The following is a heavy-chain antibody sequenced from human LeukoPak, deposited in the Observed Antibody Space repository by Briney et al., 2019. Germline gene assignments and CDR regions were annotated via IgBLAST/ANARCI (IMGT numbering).Heavy chain of an antibody. D-gene: IGHD4-11*01. J-gene: IGHJ6*03. CDR2: IKQDGSEK. CDR3: AKDHYRRDYYYMDV. CDR1: GFTFSTYW. Sequence: GGSLRLSCAASGFTFSTYWMSWVRQAPGKGLEWVANIKQDGSEKYYVDSVKGRFTISRDNAKNSLFLQMNNLRAEDTAVYYCAKDHYRRDYYYMDVWGKGTTVTVSS. V-gene: IGHV3-7*01.